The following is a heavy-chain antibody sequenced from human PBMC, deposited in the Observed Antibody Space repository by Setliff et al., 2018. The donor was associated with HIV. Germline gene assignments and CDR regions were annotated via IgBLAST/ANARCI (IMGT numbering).Heavy chain of an antibody. Sequence: PSETLSLTCDVSGDLIRSSYYYWAWIRQSPGRGLEWIGSVYYSGVTHYNPSLKSRATISVDTSMNHFSLNLTSVTAADTAVYFCARAGDYYDSGGYLTRGPAALDLWGQGTLVTVSS. V-gene: IGHV4-39*07. CDR2: VYYSGVT. CDR1: GDLIRSSYYY. CDR3: ARAGDYYDSGGYLTRGPAALDL. J-gene: IGHJ3*01. D-gene: IGHD3-22*01.